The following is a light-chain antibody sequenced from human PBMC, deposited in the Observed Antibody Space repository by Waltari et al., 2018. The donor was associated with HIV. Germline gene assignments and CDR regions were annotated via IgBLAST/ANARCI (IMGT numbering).Light chain of an antibody. CDR2: YGS. CDR1: SRDVGGSNS. CDR3: SSYTSSSTLV. J-gene: IGLJ3*02. Sequence: QSALTQPATVSGSPGQSLTISCTGSSRDVGGSNSVPWYQLHPGKAPKLMIYYGSNLPSGFSNRFSGAKSVNAASLTISGLQAEDEADYYCSSYTSSSTLVFGGGTKLTVL. V-gene: IGLV2-14*01.